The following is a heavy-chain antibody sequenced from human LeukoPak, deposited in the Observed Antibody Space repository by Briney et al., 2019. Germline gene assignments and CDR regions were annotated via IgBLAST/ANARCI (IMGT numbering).Heavy chain of an antibody. Sequence: GGSLRLSCAASGFTFSNAWMSWVRQAPGKGLEWVGRIKSKTDGGTTDYAAPVKGRFTISRDDSKNTLYLQMNSLKTEDTAVYYCTTHSALLWFGELFRDYWGQGTLVTVPS. CDR3: TTHSALLWFGELFRDY. V-gene: IGHV3-15*01. CDR2: IKSKTDGGTT. J-gene: IGHJ4*02. CDR1: GFTFSNAW. D-gene: IGHD3-10*01.